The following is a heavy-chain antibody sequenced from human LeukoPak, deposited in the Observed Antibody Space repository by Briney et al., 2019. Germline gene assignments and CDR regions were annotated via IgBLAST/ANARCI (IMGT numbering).Heavy chain of an antibody. D-gene: IGHD4-17*01. CDR2: ISCGGGNT. Sequence: PGGSLRLSCVASGFTFHDYAMHWVRQAPGKGLEWVSLISCGGGNTYYTDSVKGRFTISRDNSKNSLYLPMNRLRAEDTALYYCAKDIRENYSYYMGVWGKGTTVTVSS. V-gene: IGHV3-43D*03. J-gene: IGHJ6*03. CDR1: GFTFHDYA. CDR3: AKDIRENYSYYMGV.